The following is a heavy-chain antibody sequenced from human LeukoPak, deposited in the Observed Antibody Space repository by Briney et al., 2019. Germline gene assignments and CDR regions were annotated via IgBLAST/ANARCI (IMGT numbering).Heavy chain of an antibody. J-gene: IGHJ3*02. CDR1: GGTFSSYA. D-gene: IGHD6-19*01. V-gene: IGHV1-69*05. CDR3: ARDQYGSGWNVDAFDI. Sequence: ASVKVSCKASGGTFSSYAISWVRQALGQGLEWMGRIIPIFGTANYAQKFQGRVTITTDESTSTAYMELSSLRSEDTAVYYCARDQYGSGWNVDAFDIWGQGTMVTVSS. CDR2: IIPIFGTA.